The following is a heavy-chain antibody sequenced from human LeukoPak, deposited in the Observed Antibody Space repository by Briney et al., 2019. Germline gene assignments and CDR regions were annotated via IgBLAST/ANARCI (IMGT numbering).Heavy chain of an antibody. CDR1: GFTFSSYG. J-gene: IGHJ6*03. Sequence: PGGSLRLSCAASGFTFSSYGMSWVRQAPGKALEWVSGISGSGSGTYYADSVKGRFTISRDNSKNTLYLQMNSLRAEDTAVYYCATHGSAHYYMDVWGKGTTVTTSS. CDR3: ATHGSAHYYMDV. D-gene: IGHD2-2*03. CDR2: ISGSGSGT. V-gene: IGHV3-23*01.